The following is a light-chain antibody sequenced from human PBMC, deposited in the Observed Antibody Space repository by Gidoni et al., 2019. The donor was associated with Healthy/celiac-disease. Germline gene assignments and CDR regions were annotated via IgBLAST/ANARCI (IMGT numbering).Light chain of an antibody. V-gene: IGKV3-20*01. CDR1: QSVSSSY. Sequence: ELVLTQSLGTLDLSPGERATPSCRARQSVSSSYVAWYQQKPGQAPRLLIDGASRRATGSPDRFSGSGSGTDFTLTSSRLEPEDFAVYYCQQYGSSPLTFGPGTKVDIK. J-gene: IGKJ3*01. CDR3: QQYGSSPLT. CDR2: GAS.